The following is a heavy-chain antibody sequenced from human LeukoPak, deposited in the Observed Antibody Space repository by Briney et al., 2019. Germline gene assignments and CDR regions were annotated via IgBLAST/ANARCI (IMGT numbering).Heavy chain of an antibody. CDR1: GGSISSGGYS. D-gene: IGHD6-13*01. V-gene: IGHV4-30-2*01. CDR2: IYHSGST. CDR3: ASTTRPDAYDSSWYCLEF. J-gene: IGHJ4*02. Sequence: PSETLSLTCAVSGGSISSGGYSWSWIRQPPGKGLEWIGYIYHSGSTYYNPSLKSRVTISEDWSKNQFSLKLSSVTAADTAVYYCASTTRPDAYDSSWYCLEFWGQGILVTVSS.